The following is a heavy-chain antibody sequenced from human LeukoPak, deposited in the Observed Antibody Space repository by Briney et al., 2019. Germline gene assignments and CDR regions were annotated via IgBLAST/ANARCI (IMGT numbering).Heavy chain of an antibody. CDR2: FDPEDGET. CDR3: ATGTGYSSQTGDY. D-gene: IGHD6-13*01. Sequence: ASVPVSRLRSGYTLPELSMHWVGQAPGKGVEWMGGFDPEDGETIYAQKFQGRVNMTEDTSTDTAYMELSSLRSEDTAVYYCATGTGYSSQTGDYWGQGTLVTVSS. V-gene: IGHV1-24*01. CDR1: GYTLPELS. J-gene: IGHJ4*02.